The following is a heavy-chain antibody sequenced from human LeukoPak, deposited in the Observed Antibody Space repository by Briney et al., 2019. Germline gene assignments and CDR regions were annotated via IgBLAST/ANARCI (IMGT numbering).Heavy chain of an antibody. J-gene: IGHJ2*01. D-gene: IGHD6-13*01. CDR2: ISGSGGST. Sequence: GGSLRLSCAASGFTFSSYAMSWVRQAPGKGLEWVSAISGSGGSTYYADSVKGRFTISRDNSKNTLYLQMNSLRAEDTAVYYCAKETEEQQVLGEASLDHWGRGTLVTVSS. CDR1: GFTFSSYA. V-gene: IGHV3-23*01. CDR3: AKETEEQQVLGEASLDH.